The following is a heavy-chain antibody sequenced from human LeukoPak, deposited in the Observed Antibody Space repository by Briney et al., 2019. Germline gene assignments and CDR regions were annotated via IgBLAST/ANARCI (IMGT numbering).Heavy chain of an antibody. Sequence: GGSLRLSCAASGFTFSSYAMSWVRQAPGKGLEWVSAISGSGGSTYYADSVKGRFTISRDNSKNTLYLQMNSLRADDTAVYYCAKDPTAVTDFDYWGQGTLVTVSS. CDR2: ISGSGGST. CDR3: AKDPTAVTDFDY. CDR1: GFTFSSYA. D-gene: IGHD4-17*01. V-gene: IGHV3-23*01. J-gene: IGHJ4*02.